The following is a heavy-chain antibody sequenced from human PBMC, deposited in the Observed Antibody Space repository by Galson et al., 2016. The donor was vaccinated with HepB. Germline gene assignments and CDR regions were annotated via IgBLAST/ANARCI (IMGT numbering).Heavy chain of an antibody. V-gene: IGHV3-9*01. CDR3: AKDPTLGYCSSTSDYFGYFQH. J-gene: IGHJ1*01. D-gene: IGHD2-2*01. CDR1: GFTFDDYA. Sequence: SLRLSCAASGFTFDDYAMHWVRQAPGKGLEWVSGISWNSGSIGYADSVKGRFTISRDNAKNSLYLQMNSLRAEDTALYYCAKDPTLGYCSSTSDYFGYFQHWGQGTLGTVSS. CDR2: ISWNSGSI.